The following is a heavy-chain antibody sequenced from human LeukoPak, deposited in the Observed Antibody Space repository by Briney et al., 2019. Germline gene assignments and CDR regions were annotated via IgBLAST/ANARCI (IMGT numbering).Heavy chain of an antibody. D-gene: IGHD1-26*01. CDR2: IYPGDSDT. V-gene: IGHV5-51*01. CDR3: ARLFSPATRPRHLDY. Sequence: GESLKISCKGSGYSFTSYWIGWVRQMPGKGLEWMGIIYPGDSDTRYSPSFQGQVTITADKSISTAYLQWSSLKASDTAMYYCARLFSPATRPRHLDYWGQGTLVTVSS. J-gene: IGHJ4*02. CDR1: GYSFTSYW.